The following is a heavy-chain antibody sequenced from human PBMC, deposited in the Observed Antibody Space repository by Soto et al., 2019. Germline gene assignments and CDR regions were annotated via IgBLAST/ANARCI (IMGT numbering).Heavy chain of an antibody. CDR1: GGPISSDY. CDR2: IYYSGST. CDR3: ARLGRYCSGGRCYAWFDP. D-gene: IGHD2-15*01. Sequence: QVQLQESGPGLVKPSETLSLTCTVSGGPISSDYWSWIRQPPGKGLEWIGYIYYSGSTNYNPSLKSRVTISVDTSKNQFSLKLSSVTAADTAVYYCARLGRYCSGGRCYAWFDPWGQGTLVPVSS. V-gene: IGHV4-59*08. J-gene: IGHJ5*02.